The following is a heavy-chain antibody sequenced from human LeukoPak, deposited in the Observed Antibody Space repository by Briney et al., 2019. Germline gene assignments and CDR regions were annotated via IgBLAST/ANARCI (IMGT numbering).Heavy chain of an antibody. D-gene: IGHD3-3*01. J-gene: IGHJ4*02. CDR2: IYWNDDK. CDR1: GFSLSTSGVG. CDR3: AHARRDFWSGYLMTTLFDY. Sequence: ESGPTLVNHTQTLTLTCTFSGFSLSTSGVGVGWIRQPPGKALEWLALIYWNDDKRYSPSLKSRLTITKDTSKNQVVLTMTNMDPVDTATYYCAHARRDFWSGYLMTTLFDYWGQGTLVTVSS. V-gene: IGHV2-5*01.